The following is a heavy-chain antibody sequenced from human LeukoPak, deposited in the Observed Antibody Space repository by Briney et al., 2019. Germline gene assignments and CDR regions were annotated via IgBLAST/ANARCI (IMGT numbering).Heavy chain of an antibody. Sequence: ASVKVSCKASGYSFTSYYMHWVRQAPGQGLEWMGIINPSGDSTSYAQKFQGRVTMTRDTSTSTVYMELSSLRSEDTAVYYGARFRTGRAFDIWGQGTMVTVSS. D-gene: IGHD3/OR15-3a*01. V-gene: IGHV1-46*01. CDR1: GYSFTSYY. CDR2: INPSGDST. CDR3: ARFRTGRAFDI. J-gene: IGHJ3*02.